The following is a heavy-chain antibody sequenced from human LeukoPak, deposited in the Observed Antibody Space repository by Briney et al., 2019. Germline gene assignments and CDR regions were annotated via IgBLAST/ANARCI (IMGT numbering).Heavy chain of an antibody. V-gene: IGHV3-21*01. CDR1: GFTFSGYS. D-gene: IGHD6-13*01. Sequence: GGSLRLSCAASGFTFSGYSMNWVRQAPGKGLEWVSSISRSSGYIYYADSVKGRFTISGDDAKNSLYLQMNSLRAEDTAVYYCARDLGSIAAVGEDYYYYGMDVWGQGTTVTVSS. J-gene: IGHJ6*02. CDR2: ISRSSGYI. CDR3: ARDLGSIAAVGEDYYYYGMDV.